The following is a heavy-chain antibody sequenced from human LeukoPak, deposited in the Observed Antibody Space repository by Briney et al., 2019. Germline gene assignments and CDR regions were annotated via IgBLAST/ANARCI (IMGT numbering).Heavy chain of an antibody. D-gene: IGHD6-19*01. CDR1: GYTLTELS. V-gene: IGHV1-24*01. Sequence: ASVKVSCKVSGYTLTELSMHWVRQAPGKGLEWMGGFDPEDGETIYAQKFQGRVTMTEDTSTDTAYMELSSLRSEDTAVYYCATDQIVAGVFDYWGQGTLVTVSS. CDR3: ATDQIVAGVFDY. CDR2: FDPEDGET. J-gene: IGHJ4*02.